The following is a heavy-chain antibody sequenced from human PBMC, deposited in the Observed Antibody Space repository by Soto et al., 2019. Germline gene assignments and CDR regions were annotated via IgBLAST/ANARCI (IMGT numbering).Heavy chain of an antibody. CDR3: AKDPVVVTAIRNPDCDY. CDR1: GFTFSSYG. CDR2: ISYDGSNK. D-gene: IGHD2-21*02. V-gene: IGHV3-30*18. J-gene: IGHJ4*02. Sequence: QVQLVESGGGVVQPGRSLRLSCAASGFTFSSYGRHWVRQAPGKGLEWVAVISYDGSNKYYADSVKGRFTISRDNSKNTLYLQMNSLRAEDTAVYYCAKDPVVVTAIRNPDCDYWGQGTLGTVSS.